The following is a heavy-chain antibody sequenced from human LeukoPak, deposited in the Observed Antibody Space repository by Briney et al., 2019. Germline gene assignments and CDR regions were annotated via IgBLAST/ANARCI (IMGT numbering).Heavy chain of an antibody. J-gene: IGHJ4*02. CDR2: MYTGGST. CDR3: ARAPFYYDSSGYTYFDG. V-gene: IGHV3-53*01. CDR1: GFTISNYY. Sequence: PGGSLRLFCAASGFTISNYYMSWVRQAPGKGLELVSVMYTGGSTYYADSVKGRFTISRDNSKNTLYLQMNSLRAEDTALYYCARAPFYYDSSGYTYFDGWGQGTLVTVSS. D-gene: IGHD3-22*01.